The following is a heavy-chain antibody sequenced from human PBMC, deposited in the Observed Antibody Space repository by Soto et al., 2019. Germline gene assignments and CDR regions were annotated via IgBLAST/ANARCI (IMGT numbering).Heavy chain of an antibody. D-gene: IGHD2-2*01. Sequence: RGSLRLSCAASGFTFSSYAMNWVRQALGKGLEWVALISHDGINKYYADSVRGRFTIPRDSSTNTLYLQMNSLGAADTAVYYCGRCTSTSCHLGSDYWGQGTLVTVSS. CDR1: GFTFSSYA. CDR2: ISHDGINK. V-gene: IGHV3-30-3*01. CDR3: GRCTSTSCHLGSDY. J-gene: IGHJ4*02.